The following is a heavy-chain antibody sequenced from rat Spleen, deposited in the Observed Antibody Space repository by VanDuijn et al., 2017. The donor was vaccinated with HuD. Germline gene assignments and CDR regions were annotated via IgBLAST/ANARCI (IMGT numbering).Heavy chain of an antibody. D-gene: IGHD1-7*01. CDR3: AKGPYYGYYYFDY. J-gene: IGHJ2*01. CDR1: GFTFSDYG. V-gene: IGHV5-20*01. Sequence: EVQLVESGGGLVQSGRSMKLSCAASGFTFSDYGMVWVLQAPTKGLEWVASISYNGVSTYYRDSVKGRFTISRDNAKSTLYLQMESLRSEDTATYYCAKGPYYGYYYFDYWGQGVMVTVSS. CDR2: ISYNGVST.